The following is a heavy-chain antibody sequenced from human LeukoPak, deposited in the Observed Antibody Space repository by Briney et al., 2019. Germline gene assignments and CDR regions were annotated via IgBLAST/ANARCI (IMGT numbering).Heavy chain of an antibody. D-gene: IGHD2-15*01. V-gene: IGHV1-2*02. CDR2: LNVNNGGT. Sequence: VASVKVSCKASGYTFVDYYIHWMRQAPGQRLEWMGWLNVNNGGTDYAQKFQGRVTMTRDTSINTAYMELSRLKSDDTGIYYCARDRGGGNWVYWGLGTLVTVSS. J-gene: IGHJ4*02. CDR3: ARDRGGGNWVY. CDR1: GYTFVDYY.